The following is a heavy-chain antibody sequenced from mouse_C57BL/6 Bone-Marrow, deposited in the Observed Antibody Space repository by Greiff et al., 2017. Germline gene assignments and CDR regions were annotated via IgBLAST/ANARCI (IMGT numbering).Heavy chain of an antibody. CDR1: GFNIKNTY. Sequence: EVQLQQSVAELVRPGASVKLSCTASGFNIKNTYMHWVNQRPEQGLEWIGRIEPANGNTTSAPKFQGKATLTIDTSSNTAYLQLSSLKSTDTDTSYYASDCYAMDYWGQGTSVTVSS. CDR3: ASDCYAMDY. V-gene: IGHV14-3*01. CDR2: IEPANGNT. J-gene: IGHJ4*01.